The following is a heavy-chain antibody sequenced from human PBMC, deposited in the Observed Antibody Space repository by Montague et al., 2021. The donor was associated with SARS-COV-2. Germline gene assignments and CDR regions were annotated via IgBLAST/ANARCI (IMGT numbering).Heavy chain of an antibody. J-gene: IGHJ3*02. CDR2: IRHDGSLK. CDR1: GFKFSDYW. V-gene: IGHV3-7*01. CDR3: ARDQDYHVGDNYYDAFDI. Sequence: SLRLSCAASGFKFSDYWMILIRQAPVKGLDWVANIRHDGSLKYLTDSVNGRFTISRDNAKKSLYLQMNSLRVEDTAIYYFARDQDYHVGDNYYDAFDIWGQGTMVAVSS. D-gene: IGHD2-21*01.